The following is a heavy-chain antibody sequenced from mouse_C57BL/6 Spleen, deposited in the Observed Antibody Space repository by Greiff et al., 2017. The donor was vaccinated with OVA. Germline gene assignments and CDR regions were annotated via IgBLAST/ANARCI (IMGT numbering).Heavy chain of an antibody. CDR3: ARRSGNYVFDY. J-gene: IGHJ2*01. CDR1: GFTFSDYY. Sequence: DVKLVESEGGLVQPGSSMKLSCTASGFTFSDYYMAWVRQVPEKGLEWVANINYDGSSTYYLDSLKSRFIISRDNAKNILYLQMSSLKSEDTATYYCARRSGNYVFDYWGQGTTLTVSS. V-gene: IGHV5-16*02. CDR2: INYDGSST. D-gene: IGHD2-1*01.